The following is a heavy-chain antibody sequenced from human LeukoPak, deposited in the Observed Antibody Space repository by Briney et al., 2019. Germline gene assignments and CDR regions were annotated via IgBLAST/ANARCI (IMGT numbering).Heavy chain of an antibody. D-gene: IGHD6-13*01. CDR3: ARDQVAAATDY. V-gene: IGHV3-7*01. J-gene: IGHJ4*02. CDR1: GFAFSSYW. CDR2: IKQDGSEK. Sequence: GGSLRLSCAASGFAFSSYWMSWVRQAPGKGLEWVANIKQDGSEKYYVDSVKGRFTNSRDNAKNSLYLQMNSLRAEDTTVYYCARDQVAAATDYWGQGTLVTVSS.